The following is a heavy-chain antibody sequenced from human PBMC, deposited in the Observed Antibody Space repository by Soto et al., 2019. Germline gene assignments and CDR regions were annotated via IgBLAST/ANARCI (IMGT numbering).Heavy chain of an antibody. Sequence: QVQLQESGPGLVKPSQTLSLTCTVSGGSISSGDDYWSWIRQPPGKGLEWIGYIYYSGSTYYNPYLKSRVTLSVDTSNNQFSLKLSSVTAADTAVYYCAKRYFDWLSTGDDAFDIWGQGTMVTVSS. D-gene: IGHD3-9*01. CDR3: AKRYFDWLSTGDDAFDI. CDR1: GGSISSGDDY. V-gene: IGHV4-30-4*01. J-gene: IGHJ3*02. CDR2: IYYSGST.